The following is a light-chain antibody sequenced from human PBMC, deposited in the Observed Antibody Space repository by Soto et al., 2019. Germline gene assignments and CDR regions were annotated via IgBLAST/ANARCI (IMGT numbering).Light chain of an antibody. Sequence: EIEMTQTPKSLSASVGDRVTITCRASQSISSYLNWYQQKPGKAPKVLIYAASSLQSGIPSRFSGSGSGTDFTLTISILKPEDFATYYCQQSYSIPWAFGQGTKVDNK. CDR2: AAS. V-gene: IGKV1-39*01. CDR3: QQSYSIPWA. CDR1: QSISSY. J-gene: IGKJ1*01.